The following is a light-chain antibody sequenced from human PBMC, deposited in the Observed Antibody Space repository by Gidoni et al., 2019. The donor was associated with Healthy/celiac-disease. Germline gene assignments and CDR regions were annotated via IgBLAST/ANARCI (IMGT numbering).Light chain of an antibody. CDR2: DAS. CDR1: QSVSSY. CDR3: QQRSSWPPIT. J-gene: IGKJ5*01. V-gene: IGKV3-11*01. Sequence: DIVLTQSPATLSLSPGERATLSCRASQSVSSYLAWYQQKPGQAPRLLIYDASNRATGIPARFSGSGSGTDFILTISSLEPEDFAVYYCQQRSSWPPITFGQGTRLEIK.